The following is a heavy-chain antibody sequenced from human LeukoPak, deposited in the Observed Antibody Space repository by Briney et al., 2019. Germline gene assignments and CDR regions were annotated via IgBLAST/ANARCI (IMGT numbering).Heavy chain of an antibody. J-gene: IGHJ4*02. CDR3: ARDPGITGISRSRTYYFDY. Sequence: ASVKVSCKASGGTFSSYAISWVRQAPGQGLEWMGIINPSGGSTSYAQKFQGRVTMTRDTSTSTVYMELSSLRSEDTAVYYCARDPGITGISRSRTYYFDYWGQGTLVTVSS. CDR2: INPSGGST. V-gene: IGHV1-46*01. D-gene: IGHD1-20*01. CDR1: GGTFSSYA.